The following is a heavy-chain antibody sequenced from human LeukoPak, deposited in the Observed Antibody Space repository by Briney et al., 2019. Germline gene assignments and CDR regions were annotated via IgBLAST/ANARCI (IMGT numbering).Heavy chain of an antibody. J-gene: IGHJ6*03. D-gene: IGHD6-13*01. CDR1: GGSISSSSYY. V-gene: IGHV4-39*01. Sequence: SETLSLTCTVSGGSISSSSYYWGWIRQPPGKGLEWIGSIYYSGSTYYNPSLKSRVTISVDTSKNQFSLKLSSVTAADTAVYYCARGGVAAAGYYHYYYMDVWGSGTTVTISS. CDR3: ARGGVAAAGYYHYYYMDV. CDR2: IYYSGST.